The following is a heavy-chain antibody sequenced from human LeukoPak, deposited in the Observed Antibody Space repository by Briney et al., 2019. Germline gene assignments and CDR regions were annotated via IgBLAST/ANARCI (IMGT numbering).Heavy chain of an antibody. Sequence: PSETLSLTCTVSGGSISSYYWSWIRQPAGKGLEWIGRIYTSGSTNYNPSLKSRVTISVDTSKNQFSLKLSSVTAADTAVYYCARLPGDSRGLNAFDIWGQGTMVTVSS. CDR3: ARLPGDSRGLNAFDI. CDR2: IYTSGST. CDR1: GGSISSYY. J-gene: IGHJ3*02. D-gene: IGHD3-10*01. V-gene: IGHV4-4*07.